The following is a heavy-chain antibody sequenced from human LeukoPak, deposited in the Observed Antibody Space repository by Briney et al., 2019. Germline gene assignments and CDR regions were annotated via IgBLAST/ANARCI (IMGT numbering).Heavy chain of an antibody. CDR1: GFTYSHYG. Sequence: GGSLRLSCVASGFTYSHYGMSWVRQAPGKGLEWVSAISGSGGSTYYADSVKGRFTISRDNSKNTLYLQMNSLRAEDTAVYYCAKAFRDYVWGSYHPFDYWGQGTLVTVSS. V-gene: IGHV3-23*01. J-gene: IGHJ4*02. CDR2: ISGSGGST. CDR3: AKAFRDYVWGSYHPFDY. D-gene: IGHD3-16*02.